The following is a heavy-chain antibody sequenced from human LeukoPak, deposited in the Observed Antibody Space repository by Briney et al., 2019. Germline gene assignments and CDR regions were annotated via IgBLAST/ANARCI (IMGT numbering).Heavy chain of an antibody. Sequence: SETLSLTCTVSGGSISSSSYYWGCIRQPPGKGLEWIGSIYYRGSTLYNPSLKSRVTISVDTSKSQFSLKLSSVTAADTAVYYCTRGSIAYYYMDVWGKGTTVTISS. J-gene: IGHJ6*03. V-gene: IGHV4-39*07. CDR2: IYYRGST. D-gene: IGHD3-22*01. CDR1: GGSISSSSYY. CDR3: TRGSIAYYYMDV.